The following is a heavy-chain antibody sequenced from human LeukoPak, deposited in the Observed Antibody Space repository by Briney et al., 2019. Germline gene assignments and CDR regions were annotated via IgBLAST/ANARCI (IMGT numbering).Heavy chain of an antibody. CDR1: GFTFSNYY. CDR3: ARAETTVTRPHWFDP. Sequence: PGASLRLSCTASGFTFSNYYMNWIRQAPGKGLEWVSYISGSSSYIYYADSVKGRFTISRDNAKNSLYLQMNSLRAEDTAVYYCARAETTVTRPHWFDPWGKGTLVTVSS. J-gene: IGHJ5*02. CDR2: ISGSSSYI. D-gene: IGHD4-17*01. V-gene: IGHV3-11*04.